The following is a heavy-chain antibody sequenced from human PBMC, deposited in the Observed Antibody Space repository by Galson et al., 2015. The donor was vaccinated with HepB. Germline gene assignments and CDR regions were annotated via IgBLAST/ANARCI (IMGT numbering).Heavy chain of an antibody. CDR3: AKDWREFNSMYFDY. J-gene: IGHJ4*02. V-gene: IGHV3-30*18. CDR2: ISYDGSNK. D-gene: IGHD1-1*01. Sequence: SLRLSCAASGFTFSSYGMHWVRQAPGKGLEWVAVISYDGSNKYYADSVKGRFTISRDNSKNTLHLQMNSLRAEDTAVYYCAKDWREFNSMYFDYWGQGTLVTVSS. CDR1: GFTFSSYG.